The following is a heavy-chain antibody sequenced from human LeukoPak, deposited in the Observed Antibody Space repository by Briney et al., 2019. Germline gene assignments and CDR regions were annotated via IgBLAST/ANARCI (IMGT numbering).Heavy chain of an antibody. D-gene: IGHD1-20*01. CDR2: ISSDGSKK. V-gene: IGHV3-30*04. Sequence: GGSLRLSCAASGFIFSNYAMHWVRQAPGKGLEWEAVISSDGSKKDHADSVKGRFTISRDNSKNTVYLQMNSLRVEDTAVYYCARRKGYNWNQFRGQIDYWGQGTLVTVSS. CDR3: ARRKGYNWNQFRGQIDY. CDR1: GFIFSNYA. J-gene: IGHJ4*02.